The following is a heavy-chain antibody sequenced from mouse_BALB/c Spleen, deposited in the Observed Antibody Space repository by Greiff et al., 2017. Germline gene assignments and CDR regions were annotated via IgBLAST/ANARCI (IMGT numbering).Heavy chain of an antibody. Sequence: EVMLVESGGGLVQPGGSLKLSCAASGFTFSSYGMSWVRQTPDKRLELVATINSNGGSTYYPDSVKGRFTISRDNAKNTLYLQMSSLKSEDTAMYYCARDRGGYYGFAYWGQGTLVTVSA. CDR3: ARDRGGYYGFAY. V-gene: IGHV5-6-3*01. D-gene: IGHD2-3*01. CDR2: INSNGGST. CDR1: GFTFSSYG. J-gene: IGHJ3*01.